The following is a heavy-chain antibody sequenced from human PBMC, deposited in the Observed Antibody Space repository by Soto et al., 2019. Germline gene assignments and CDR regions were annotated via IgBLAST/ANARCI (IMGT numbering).Heavy chain of an antibody. CDR3: AKDVGGGYDFWSGYLNGYYYYGMDV. CDR2: ISGSGGST. J-gene: IGHJ6*02. CDR1: GFTFSSYA. Sequence: EVQLLESGGGLVQPGGSPRLSCAASGFTFSSYAMSWVRQAPGKGLEWVSAISGSGGSTYYADSVKGRFTISRDNSKNPLYLQMNSLRAEDTAVYYCAKDVGGGYDFWSGYLNGYYYYGMDVWGQGTTVTVSS. D-gene: IGHD3-3*01. V-gene: IGHV3-23*01.